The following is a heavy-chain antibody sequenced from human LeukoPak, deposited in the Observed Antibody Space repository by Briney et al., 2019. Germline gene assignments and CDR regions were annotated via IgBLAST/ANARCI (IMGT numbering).Heavy chain of an antibody. CDR2: IWYDGSNK. J-gene: IGHJ4*02. Sequence: GGSLRLSCAASGFTFSSYGMHWVRRAPGKGLEWVAVIWYDGSNKYYADSVKGRFTISRDNSKNTLYLQMNSLRAEDTAVYYCARDGGYSYGYFDYWGQGTLVTVSS. V-gene: IGHV3-33*01. D-gene: IGHD5-18*01. CDR3: ARDGGYSYGYFDY. CDR1: GFTFSSYG.